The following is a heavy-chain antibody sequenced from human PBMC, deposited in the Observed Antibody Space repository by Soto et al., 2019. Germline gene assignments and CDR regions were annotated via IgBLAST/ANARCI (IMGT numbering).Heavy chain of an antibody. J-gene: IGHJ3*02. V-gene: IGHV1-69*01. CDR1: GGTFSSYA. CDR2: IIPIFGTA. D-gene: IGHD5-18*01. CDR3: ARDGYSYGGGNDAFDI. Sequence: QVQLVQSGAEVKKPGSSVKVSCKASGGTFSSYAISWVRQAPGQGLEWMGGIIPIFGTANYAQKSQGRVTITADESTSTAYMELSSLRSEDTAVYYCARDGYSYGGGNDAFDIWGQGTMVTVSS.